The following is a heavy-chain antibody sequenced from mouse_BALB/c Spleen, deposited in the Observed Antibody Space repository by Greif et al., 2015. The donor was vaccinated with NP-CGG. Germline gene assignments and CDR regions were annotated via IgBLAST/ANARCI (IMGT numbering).Heavy chain of an antibody. D-gene: IGHD2-12*01. V-gene: IGHV14-3*02. CDR3: ARSYYRGDFDY. J-gene: IGHJ2*01. CDR2: IDPANGNT. Sequence: EVKLVESGAELVKPGASVKLSCTASGFNIKDTYMHWVKQRPEQGLEWIGRIDPANGNTKYDPKFQGKATITADTSSNTAYLQLSSLTSEDTAVYYCARSYYRGDFDYWGQGTTLTVSS. CDR1: GFNIKDTY.